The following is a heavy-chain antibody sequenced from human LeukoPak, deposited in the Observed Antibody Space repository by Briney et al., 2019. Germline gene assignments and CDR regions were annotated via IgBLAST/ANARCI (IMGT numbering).Heavy chain of an antibody. Sequence: SETLSLTCTVSGGSISSSSYYWGWIRQPPGKGLGWIGSIYYSGSTYYNPSLKSRVTISVDTSKNQFSLKLSSVTAADTAVYYCARHAPQLIDIDYWGQGTLVTVSS. J-gene: IGHJ4*02. V-gene: IGHV4-39*01. D-gene: IGHD6-13*01. CDR3: ARHAPQLIDIDY. CDR2: IYYSGST. CDR1: GGSISSSSYY.